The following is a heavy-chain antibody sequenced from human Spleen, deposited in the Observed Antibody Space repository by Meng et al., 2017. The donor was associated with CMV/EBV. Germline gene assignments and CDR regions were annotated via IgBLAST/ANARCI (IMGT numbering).Heavy chain of an antibody. D-gene: IGHD6-6*01. CDR3: AKVDDSSSSPYY. CDR2: ISGSGGST. V-gene: IGHV3-23*01. Sequence: GESLKISCAASGFTFSSYAMSWVRQAPGKGLEWVSAISGSGGSTYYADSVKGRFTISRDNSKNTLYLQMNSLRAEDTAVYYCAKVDDSSSSPYYWGQGTLVTVSS. CDR1: GFTFSSYA. J-gene: IGHJ4*02.